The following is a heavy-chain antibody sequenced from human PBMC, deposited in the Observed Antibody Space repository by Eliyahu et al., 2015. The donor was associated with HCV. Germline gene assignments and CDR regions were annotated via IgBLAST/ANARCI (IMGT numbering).Heavy chain of an antibody. CDR2: ISNDVSDT. CDR3: ARENRVAFGAFDI. D-gene: IGHD2/OR15-2a*01. J-gene: IGHJ3*02. Sequence: EVQLVESGGGSVQPGGSLRLSCAASGFTFNNYWMHWVRQAPGKGVVCVSHISNDVSDTGYADSVKGRFTISRDNAKNTLYLQMNSLRAEDAAVYYCARENRVAFGAFDIWGQGTLVTVSS. V-gene: IGHV3-74*01. CDR1: GFTFNNYW.